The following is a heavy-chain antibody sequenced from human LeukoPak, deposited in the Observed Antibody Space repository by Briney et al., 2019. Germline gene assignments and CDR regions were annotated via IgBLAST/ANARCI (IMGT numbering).Heavy chain of an antibody. D-gene: IGHD3-3*01. CDR2: INHSGST. Sequence: SETLSLTCAVYGGSLSGYYWSWIRQPPGKGLEWIGEINHSGSTNYNPSLKSRVTISVDTSKNQFSLKLSSVTAADTAVYYCARGLLTNYDFWSGYYGSKWFDPWGQGTLVTVSS. V-gene: IGHV4-34*01. J-gene: IGHJ5*02. CDR3: ARGLLTNYDFWSGYYGSKWFDP. CDR1: GGSLSGYY.